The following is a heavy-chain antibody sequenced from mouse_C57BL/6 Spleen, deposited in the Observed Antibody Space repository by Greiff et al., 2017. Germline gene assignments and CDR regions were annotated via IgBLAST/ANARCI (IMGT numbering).Heavy chain of an antibody. CDR2: IHPSDSVT. CDR3: AIPPDEAWFAY. V-gene: IGHV1-74*01. CDR1: GYTFTSYW. D-gene: IGHD2-3*01. Sequence: QVQLKPPWAELVKPGASVKVSCKASGYTFTSYWMHWVKPRPGQGLEWIGRIHPSDSVTTYNQKFKGKATLTVDKSSSTAYMQLSSLTSEDSAVYYCAIPPDEAWFAYWGQGTLVTVSA. J-gene: IGHJ3*01.